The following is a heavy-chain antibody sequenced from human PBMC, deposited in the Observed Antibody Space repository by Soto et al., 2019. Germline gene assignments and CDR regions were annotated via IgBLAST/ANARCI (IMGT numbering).Heavy chain of an antibody. V-gene: IGHV3-23*01. CDR2: ISGSGGST. D-gene: IGHD2-21*01. CDR3: VEMIAIRSGYFDY. J-gene: IGHJ4*02. CDR1: GFTFSSYA. Sequence: GGSLRLSCAASGFTFSSYAMSWVRQAPGKGLEWVSAISGSGGSTYYADSVKGRFTISRDNSKNTLYLQMNSLGAEDTAVYYCVEMIAIRSGYFDYWGQGTLVTVSS.